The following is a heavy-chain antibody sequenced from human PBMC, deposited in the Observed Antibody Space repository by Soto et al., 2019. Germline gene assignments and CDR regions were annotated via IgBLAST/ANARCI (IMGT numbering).Heavy chain of an antibody. J-gene: IGHJ4*02. V-gene: IGHV1-69*13. CDR1: GGTFSSYA. D-gene: IGHD3-10*01. CDR2: IIPIFGTA. CDR3: ARDLRLASRGSFDY. Sequence: GASVKVSCKASGGTFSSYAISWVRQAPGQGLEWMGGIIPIFGTANYAQKFQGRVTITADESTSTAYMELSSLRSEDTAVYYCARDLRLASRGSFDYWGQGTLVTVSS.